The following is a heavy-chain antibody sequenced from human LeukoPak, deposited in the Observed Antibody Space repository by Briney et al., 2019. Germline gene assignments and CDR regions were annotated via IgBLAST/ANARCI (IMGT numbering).Heavy chain of an antibody. V-gene: IGHV1-69*05. CDR1: GGTFSSYA. CDR3: ARGSQDSSGYYYVGFDY. D-gene: IGHD3-22*01. CDR2: IIPIFGTA. Sequence: SVKVSCKASGGTFSSYAISWVRQAPGQGLEWMGGIIPIFGTANYAQKFQSRVTITTDESTSTAYMELSSLRSEDTAVYYCARGSQDSSGYYYVGFDYWGQGTLVTVSS. J-gene: IGHJ4*02.